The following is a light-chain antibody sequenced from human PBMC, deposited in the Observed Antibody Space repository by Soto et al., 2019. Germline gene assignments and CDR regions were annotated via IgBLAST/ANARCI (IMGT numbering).Light chain of an antibody. V-gene: IGLV1-44*01. CDR1: SSNIGSTT. Sequence: QSVLTQPPSASGTPGQRATIACSGSSSNIGSTTVKWYQQLPGTAPKLLIYNNNQRPSGVPDRFSGSKSGTSASLAISGLQSEDKADYYCAAWDDSLNGVVFGGGTKLTVL. CDR3: AAWDDSLNGVV. J-gene: IGLJ3*02. CDR2: NNN.